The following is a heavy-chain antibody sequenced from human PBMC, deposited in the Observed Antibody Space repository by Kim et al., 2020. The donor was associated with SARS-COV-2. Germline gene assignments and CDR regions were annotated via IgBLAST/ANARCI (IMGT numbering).Heavy chain of an antibody. J-gene: IGHJ5*02. Sequence: SFQGHVTISADKSISTAYLQWSSLKASDTAMYYCARSRRQLVRGGNWFDPWGQGTLVTVSS. V-gene: IGHV5-10-1*01. D-gene: IGHD6-13*01. CDR3: ARSRRQLVRGGNWFDP.